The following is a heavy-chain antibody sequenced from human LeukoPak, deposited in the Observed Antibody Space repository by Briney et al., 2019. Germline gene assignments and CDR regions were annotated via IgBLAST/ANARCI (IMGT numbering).Heavy chain of an antibody. CDR3: ARDGTYDSSGYYYGLIDY. D-gene: IGHD3-22*01. Sequence: SETLSLTCTVSGYSISSGYYWGWIRQPPGKGLEWIGSIYHSGSTYYNLSLKSRVTISVDTSKNQFSLKLSSVTAADTAVYYCARDGTYDSSGYYYGLIDYWGQGTLVTVSS. CDR1: GYSISSGYY. CDR2: IYHSGST. J-gene: IGHJ4*02. V-gene: IGHV4-38-2*02.